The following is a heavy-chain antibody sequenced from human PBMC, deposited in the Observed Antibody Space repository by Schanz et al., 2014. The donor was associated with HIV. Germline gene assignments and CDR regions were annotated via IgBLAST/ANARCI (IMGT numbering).Heavy chain of an antibody. Sequence: QVQLVQSGGGVVQPGRSLRLSCAVSGFTFNNFGMHWVRQAPGKGLEWVAVISYDGNNQYYADSVKGRFTISRDNSRNRVFLQMNSLRVEDTAVYHCVRDQSLWGSGYTYFDHWGQGTQVTVSS. J-gene: IGHJ4*02. D-gene: IGHD5-12*01. CDR3: VRDQSLWGSGYTYFDH. CDR2: ISYDGNNQ. V-gene: IGHV3-30*03. CDR1: GFTFNNFG.